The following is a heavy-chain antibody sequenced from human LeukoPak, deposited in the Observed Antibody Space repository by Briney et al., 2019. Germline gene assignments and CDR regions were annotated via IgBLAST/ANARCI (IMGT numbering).Heavy chain of an antibody. CDR3: AKDEGYGSGWYSVDY. V-gene: IGHV3-23*01. Sequence: PGGSLRLSCAASGFTFSSYAMSWVRQAPGKGLEWVSAISGSGGSTYYADSVKGRFTISRDNSKNTLYLQMNSLRAEDTAVYYCAKDEGYGSGWYSVDYWGQGTLVTVSS. CDR2: ISGSGGST. J-gene: IGHJ4*02. D-gene: IGHD6-19*01. CDR1: GFTFSSYA.